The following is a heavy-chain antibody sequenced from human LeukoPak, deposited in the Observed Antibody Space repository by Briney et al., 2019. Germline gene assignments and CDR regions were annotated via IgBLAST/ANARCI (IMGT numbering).Heavy chain of an antibody. CDR2: IYSGGST. D-gene: IGHD5-12*01. CDR3: ARVPSGYHNT. J-gene: IGHJ4*02. V-gene: IGHV3-66*01. CDR1: EFSVSSNY. Sequence: GGSLRLSCAASEFSVSSNYMTWVRQAPGKGLEWVSLIYSGGSTYYDDSVKGRFTISRDNSKNTLHLQMNSLRAEDTAVYYCARVPSGYHNTGGQGTLVTASS.